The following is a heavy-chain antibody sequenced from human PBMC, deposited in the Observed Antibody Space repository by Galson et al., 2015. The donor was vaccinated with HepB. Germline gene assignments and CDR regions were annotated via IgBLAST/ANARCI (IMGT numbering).Heavy chain of an antibody. D-gene: IGHD4-23*01. Sequence: ETLSLTCSVSGASISSSYWSWIRQPPGKGLEWIGYISYSGTTNYNPSLKSRVTISLDTSEKQFSLKVTSVTAEDTAVYYCARGFGGNSRGDYWGQGTLVTVSS. CDR2: ISYSGTT. J-gene: IGHJ4*02. V-gene: IGHV4-59*01. CDR3: ARGFGGNSRGDY. CDR1: GASISSSY.